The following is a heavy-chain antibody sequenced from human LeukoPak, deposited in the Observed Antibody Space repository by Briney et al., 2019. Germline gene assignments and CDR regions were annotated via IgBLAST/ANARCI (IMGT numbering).Heavy chain of an antibody. CDR3: ASVYKYGMDV. J-gene: IGHJ6*02. Sequence: ASVKVSCKASGYTLTSYYLHWVRQDPGQGLEWIAIINPSGGSTSHAQKFQGRVTMTRDTSASTVYMELSSLRSEDTAVYYCASVYKYGMDVWGQGTTVTVSS. V-gene: IGHV1-46*01. CDR2: INPSGGST. CDR1: GYTLTSYY.